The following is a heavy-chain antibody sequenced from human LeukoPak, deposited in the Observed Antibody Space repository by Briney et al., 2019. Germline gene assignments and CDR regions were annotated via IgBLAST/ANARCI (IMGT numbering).Heavy chain of an antibody. V-gene: IGHV3-30-3*01. J-gene: IGHJ4*02. CDR2: TSFDGSNK. Sequence: GSLRLSCAASGVTFSSSAMHWVRQAPGKGLEWVASTSFDGSNKYYADSVKGRFTISRDNSKNTLCLQMNSLRPEDTAVYYCAREGYCGGDCYGFFDYWGQGSLVTVSS. D-gene: IGHD2-21*02. CDR3: AREGYCGGDCYGFFDY. CDR1: GVTFSSSA.